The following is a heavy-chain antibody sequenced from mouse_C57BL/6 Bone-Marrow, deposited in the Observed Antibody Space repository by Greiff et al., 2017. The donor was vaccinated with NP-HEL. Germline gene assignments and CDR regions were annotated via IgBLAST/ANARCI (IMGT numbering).Heavy chain of an antibody. CDR2: IDPSDSYT. J-gene: IGHJ4*01. CDR3: ARDYGLYYYAMDY. CDR1: GYTFTSYW. Sequence: QVQLQQSGAELVMPGASVKLSCKASGYTFTSYWMHWVKQRPGQGLEWIGEIDPSDSYTNYNQKFKGKSTLTVDKSSSTAYMQLSSLTSEDSAVYYCARDYGLYYYAMDYWGQGTSVTVSS. V-gene: IGHV1-69*01. D-gene: IGHD1-1*01.